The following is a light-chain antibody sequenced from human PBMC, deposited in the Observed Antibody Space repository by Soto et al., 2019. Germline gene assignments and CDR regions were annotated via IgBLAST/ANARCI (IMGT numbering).Light chain of an antibody. CDR2: TAS. Sequence: AIQMTQSPSSLSASVGDRVTITCRASQGIRSELGWYQQKPGKAPNLLIYTASTLQSGVPSRFSGSGSGTDSTLTISSLQPEDFATYYCIQDYNYPPTFGGGTKVDIK. J-gene: IGKJ4*01. V-gene: IGKV1-6*01. CDR3: IQDYNYPPT. CDR1: QGIRSE.